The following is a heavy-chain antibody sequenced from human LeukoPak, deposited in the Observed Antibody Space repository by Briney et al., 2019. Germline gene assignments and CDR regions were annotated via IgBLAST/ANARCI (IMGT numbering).Heavy chain of an antibody. CDR2: ITINGGST. CDR3: ARGALVTTFDY. Sequence: PGRSLRLSCAASGFSFSNYAMHWFRQAPGKGLEYVSAITINGGSTYYADSVKGRFTISRDNSKNTLYLQMGSLRVDDMAVYYCARGALVTTFDYWGQGTLVTVSS. V-gene: IGHV3-64*02. D-gene: IGHD2-21*02. J-gene: IGHJ4*02. CDR1: GFSFSNYA.